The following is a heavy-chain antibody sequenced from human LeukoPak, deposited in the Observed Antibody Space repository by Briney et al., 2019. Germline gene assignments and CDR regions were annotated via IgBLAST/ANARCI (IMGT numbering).Heavy chain of an antibody. CDR3: ARDLANIAARPYYFDY. CDR1: GFTFSDYY. V-gene: IGHV3-11*01. J-gene: IGHJ4*02. Sequence: PGGSLRLSCAASGFTFSDYYMSWIRQAPGKGLEWVSYISSSGSTIYYADSVKGRFTISRDNAKNSLYLQMNSLRAEDTAVYYCARDLANIAARPYYFDYWGQGTLVTVSS. CDR2: ISSSGSTI. D-gene: IGHD6-6*01.